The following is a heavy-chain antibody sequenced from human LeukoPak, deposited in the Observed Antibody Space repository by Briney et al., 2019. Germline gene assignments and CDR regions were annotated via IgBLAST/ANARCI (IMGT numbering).Heavy chain of an antibody. CDR1: GYTFTSYD. J-gene: IGHJ4*02. V-gene: IGHV1-8*01. CDR2: MNPNSGNT. CDR3: AREGHYYDSSGYSDY. Sequence: ASVKVSCKASGYTFTSYDINWVRQAAGQGFEWMGWMNPNSGNTGYAQKFQGRVTMTRNTSISTAYMELSSLRSEDTAVYYCAREGHYYDSSGYSDYWGQGTLVTVSS. D-gene: IGHD3-22*01.